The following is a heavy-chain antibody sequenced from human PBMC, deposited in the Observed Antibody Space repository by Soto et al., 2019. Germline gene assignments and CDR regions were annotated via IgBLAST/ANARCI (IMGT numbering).Heavy chain of an antibody. CDR3: LSLAIF. D-gene: IGHD3-3*01. V-gene: IGHV3-74*01. CDR1: GFTFSAWW. J-gene: IGHJ4*02. Sequence: GSLRLSCAASGFTFSAWWMNWVRPVPGKGLVWVSRINPDASIVGYADSVKGRFTVSRGNAKNTLYLQINSLRAEDTGVYYCLSLAIFWGQGTLVTVSS. CDR2: INPDASIV.